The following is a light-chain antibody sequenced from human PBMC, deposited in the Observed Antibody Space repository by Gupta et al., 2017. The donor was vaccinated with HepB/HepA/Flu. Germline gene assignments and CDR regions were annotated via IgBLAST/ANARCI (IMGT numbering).Light chain of an antibody. V-gene: IGKV1-39*01. J-gene: IGKJ4*01. CDR1: QRVSTY. CDR2: GSS. Sequence: DIQMTQSPSSLSASVGDRVTITCRASQRVSTYLNWYQQKPGKVPKLLIFGSSTLQGGVPSRFSGSGSGTDFTLTISSLQPEDFATYYCQQSYSSRLTFGGGTKVEV. CDR3: QQSYSSRLT.